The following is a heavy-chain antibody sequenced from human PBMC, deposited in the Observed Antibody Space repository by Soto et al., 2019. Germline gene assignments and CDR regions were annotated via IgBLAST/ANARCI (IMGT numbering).Heavy chain of an antibody. CDR3: AKDGQGKIYYHYMDV. CDR1: GFTFNDHA. V-gene: IGHV3-23*01. CDR2: ISAGAAAT. J-gene: IGHJ6*03. Sequence: EEQLLESGGGLIQPGGSLRLSCAASGFTFNDHAMTWVRQAPGEGLEWVSTISAGAAATFYADSVKGRFTISRDDSRSTLVLQMTSLRAEDTAGYYWAKDGQGKIYYHYMDVWGKGTTVTVSS.